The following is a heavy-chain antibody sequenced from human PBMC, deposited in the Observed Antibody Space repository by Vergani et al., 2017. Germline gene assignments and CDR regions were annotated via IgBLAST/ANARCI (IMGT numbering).Heavy chain of an antibody. Sequence: QVQLVQSGAEVKKPGASVKVSCKASGYTFTGYYMHWVRQAPGQGLEWMGWINPNSGGTNYAQKFQGRVTMTRDTSISTSYMEVSRLRSDDTAVYYCARPDIAAALWVGFDPWGQGTLVTVSS. V-gene: IGHV1-2*02. CDR3: ARPDIAAALWVGFDP. CDR2: INPNSGGT. D-gene: IGHD6-13*01. CDR1: GYTFTGYY. J-gene: IGHJ5*02.